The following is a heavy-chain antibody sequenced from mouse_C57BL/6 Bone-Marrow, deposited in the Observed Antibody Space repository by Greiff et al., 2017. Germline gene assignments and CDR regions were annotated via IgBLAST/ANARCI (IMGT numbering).Heavy chain of an antibody. CDR3: AMDPYYYAKDY. Sequence: QVQLQQSGAELVMPGASVKLSCKASGYTFTSYWMHWVKQRPGQGLEWIGEIDPSDSYTNYNQKFKGKSTLTVDKSSSTADMKLSSLTSEDTAVYECAMDPYYYAKDYWGQGTSVTVSS. J-gene: IGHJ4*01. CDR2: IDPSDSYT. CDR1: GYTFTSYW. V-gene: IGHV1-69*01.